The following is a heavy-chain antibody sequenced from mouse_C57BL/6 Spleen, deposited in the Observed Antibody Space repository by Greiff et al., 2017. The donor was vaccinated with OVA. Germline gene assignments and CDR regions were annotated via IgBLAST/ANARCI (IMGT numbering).Heavy chain of an antibody. CDR1: GYTFTSYW. Sequence: QVQLQQPGAELVKPGASVKLSCKASGYTFTSYWMHWVKQRPGQGLEWIGMIHPNSGSTNYNEKFKSKATLTVDKSSSTAYMQLSSLTSEDSAVYYCARKGESYYYAMDYWGKGTSVTVSS. D-gene: IGHD6-2*01. CDR2: IHPNSGST. CDR3: ARKGESYYYAMDY. J-gene: IGHJ4*01. V-gene: IGHV1-64*01.